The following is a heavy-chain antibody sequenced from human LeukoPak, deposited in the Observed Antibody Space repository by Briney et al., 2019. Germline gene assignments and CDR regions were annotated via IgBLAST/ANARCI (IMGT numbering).Heavy chain of an antibody. CDR3: AKRGPGSPQSGKYYFDY. J-gene: IGHJ4*02. CDR2: ISGTAAAT. D-gene: IGHD3-10*01. Sequence: GGSLRLSCAASGFTFDDYGMSWVRQAPGKGLEWVSGISGTAAATFYGDSVKGRFTISRDNSKKTVYLQMNSLRAEDTAVYYCAKRGPGSPQSGKYYFDYWGQGTLVTVSS. V-gene: IGHV3-23*01. CDR1: GFTFDDYG.